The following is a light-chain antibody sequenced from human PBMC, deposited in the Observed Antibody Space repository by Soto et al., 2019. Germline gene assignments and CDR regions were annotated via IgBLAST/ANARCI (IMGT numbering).Light chain of an antibody. CDR1: SGHRTYI. Sequence: QSVLAQSSSASASLGSSVKLTCILSSGHRTYIIAWHQQQPGKAPRFLMTLDRSGSYNRGSGVPDRFSGSSSGADRYLTISNLQFEDEGDYYCETWYSNTHKVFGGGTKLTVL. CDR2: LDRSGSY. J-gene: IGLJ3*02. V-gene: IGLV4-60*02. CDR3: ETWYSNTHKV.